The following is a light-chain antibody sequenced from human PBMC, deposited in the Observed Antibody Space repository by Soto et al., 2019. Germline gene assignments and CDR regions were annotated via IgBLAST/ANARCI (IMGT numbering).Light chain of an antibody. Sequence: EIVLTQSPGTLSLSPGERATLSCRASPSVSSSYLAWYQQKPGQAPRLLIYGASTRATGIPARFSGSGSGTEFTLTISSLQSEDFAVYYCQQYNNWPPWTFGQGTKVDIK. J-gene: IGKJ1*01. CDR3: QQYNNWPPWT. CDR2: GAS. CDR1: PSVSSSY. V-gene: IGKV3-15*01.